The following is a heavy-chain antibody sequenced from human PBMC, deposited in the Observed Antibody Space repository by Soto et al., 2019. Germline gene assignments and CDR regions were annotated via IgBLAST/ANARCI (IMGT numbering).Heavy chain of an antibody. J-gene: IGHJ6*02. CDR2: IWYDGSNK. V-gene: IGHV3-33*01. CDR1: GFTFSSYG. CDR3: ARVARITMFQRADGMDV. Sequence: QVQLVESGGGVVQPGRSLRLSCAASGFTFSSYGMHWVRQAPGKGLEWVAVIWYDGSNKYYADSVKGRFTISRDNSKNTLYLQMNSLRAEDTAVYYCARVARITMFQRADGMDVWGQGTTVTVSS. D-gene: IGHD3-10*02.